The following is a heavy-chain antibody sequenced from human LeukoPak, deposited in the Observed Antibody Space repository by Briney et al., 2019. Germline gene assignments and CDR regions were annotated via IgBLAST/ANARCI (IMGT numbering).Heavy chain of an antibody. J-gene: IGHJ4*02. D-gene: IGHD3-3*01. CDR1: GFTFSSDD. CDR2: ISGNGYST. CDR3: ARVAIFGEDYFDY. Sequence: GGSLRLSCAASGFTFSSDDMNWVRQAPRKGLEWVSGISGNGYSTHYADSVKGRFTISRDNSKNTLYLQMNSLRAEDTAVYYCARVAIFGEDYFDYWGQGTLVTVSS. V-gene: IGHV3-23*01.